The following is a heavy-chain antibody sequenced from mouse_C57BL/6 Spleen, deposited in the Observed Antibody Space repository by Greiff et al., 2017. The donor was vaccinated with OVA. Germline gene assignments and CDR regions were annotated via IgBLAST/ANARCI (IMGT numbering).Heavy chain of an antibody. J-gene: IGHJ4*01. V-gene: IGHV1-50*01. CDR2: IDPSDSYT. D-gene: IGHD2-12*01. Sequence: QVQLQQPGAELVKPGASVKLSCKASGYTFTSYWMQWVKQRPGQGLEWIGEIDPSDSYTNYNQKFKGKATVTVDTSSSTAYMQLSSLTSEDSAVYYCARLRREYYAMDYWGQGTSVTVSS. CDR3: ARLRREYYAMDY. CDR1: GYTFTSYW.